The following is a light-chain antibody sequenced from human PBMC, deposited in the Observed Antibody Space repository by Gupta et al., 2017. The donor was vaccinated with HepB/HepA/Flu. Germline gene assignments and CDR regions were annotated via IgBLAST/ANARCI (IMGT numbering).Light chain of an antibody. CDR3: SSYTTISTWV. V-gene: IGLV2-14*03. Sequence: QSALTQPASVSGAPGQSITISCTGTTSDFGPYDYVSWYQQHPGKAPKIIIYNVTKRPSGVANRFSGSKSGNTASLTISGLQSEDEADYYCSSYTTISTWVFGGGTKLTVL. CDR2: NVT. CDR1: TSDFGPYDY. J-gene: IGLJ3*02.